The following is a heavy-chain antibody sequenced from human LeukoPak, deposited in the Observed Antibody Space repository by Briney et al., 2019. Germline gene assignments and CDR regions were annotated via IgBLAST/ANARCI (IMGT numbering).Heavy chain of an antibody. CDR3: ARDPRILSNSLPVGNDY. J-gene: IGHJ4*02. Sequence: SVKVSCKASGGTFSSYAISWVRQAPGQGLEWIGRIIPIFGTANYAQKLQGRVTITTDESTSTAYMELSSLTSDDTAVYYCARDPRILSNSLPVGNDYWGQGTLVTVSS. V-gene: IGHV1-69*05. CDR1: GGTFSSYA. D-gene: IGHD2/OR15-2a*01. CDR2: IIPIFGTA.